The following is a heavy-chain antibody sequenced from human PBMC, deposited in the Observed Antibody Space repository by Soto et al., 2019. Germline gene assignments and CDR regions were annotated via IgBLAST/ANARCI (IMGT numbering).Heavy chain of an antibody. CDR1: GYSFTSYW. J-gene: IGHJ6*02. CDR2: IYPGDSDT. Sequence: PGESLKISCKGSGYSFTSYWGGWVRQVPGKGLEWMGIIYPGDSDTRYSPSFQGQVTISADKSISTVYLQWSSLKASDTALYYCARSHAASSWDYYGMDVWGQGTTVTVSS. V-gene: IGHV5-51*01. D-gene: IGHD6-13*01. CDR3: ARSHAASSWDYYGMDV.